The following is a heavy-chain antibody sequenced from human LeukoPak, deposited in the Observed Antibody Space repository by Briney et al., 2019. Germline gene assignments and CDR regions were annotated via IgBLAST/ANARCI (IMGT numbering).Heavy chain of an antibody. V-gene: IGHV6-1*01. CDR2: TYYRSKWYN. J-gene: IGHJ4*02. CDR1: GDGVSSYSAA. D-gene: IGHD2-2*01. Sequence: PSQTLSLTCAISGDGVSSYSAAWNWLRHSPSRGLEWLGRTYYRSKWYNDYAVSVKSRITINPDTSKNQFSLQLNSVTPEDTAVYYCAREEDCTTTSCYATVYFDYWGQGTQVTVSS. CDR3: AREEDCTTTSCYATVYFDY.